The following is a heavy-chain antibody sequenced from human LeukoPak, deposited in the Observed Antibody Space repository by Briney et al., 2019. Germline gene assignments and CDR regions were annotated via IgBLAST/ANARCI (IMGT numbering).Heavy chain of an antibody. J-gene: IGHJ6*03. CDR3: ARTFSGYDSHYYYYMDV. V-gene: IGHV5-51*01. CDR2: IYPGDSDT. D-gene: IGHD5-12*01. CDR1: GYSFTSYW. Sequence: GESLKISCKGSGYSFTSYWIGWVRQMPGKGLEWMGIIYPGDSDTRYSPSFQGQVTISADKSISTACLQWSSLKASDTAMYYCARTFSGYDSHYYYYMDVWGKGTTVTVSS.